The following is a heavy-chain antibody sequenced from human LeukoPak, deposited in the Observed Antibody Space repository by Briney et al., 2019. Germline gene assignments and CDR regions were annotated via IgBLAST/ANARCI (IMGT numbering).Heavy chain of an antibody. V-gene: IGHV3-23*01. J-gene: IGHJ6*03. CDR2: FSGSGGST. CDR1: GFPFSSYA. D-gene: IGHD5-18*01. CDR3: AKDRWIQLWLRYYYYMDV. Sequence: GGSLRLSCAASGFPFSSYAISWGRQAPGQGLHWVSAFSGSGGSTYYADSVKGRFTISRDNSKNTLYLQMNSLRAEDTAVYYCAKDRWIQLWLRYYYYMDVWGKGTTVTVSS.